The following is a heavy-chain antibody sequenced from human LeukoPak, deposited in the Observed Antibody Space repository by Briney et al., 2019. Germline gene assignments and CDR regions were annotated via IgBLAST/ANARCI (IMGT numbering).Heavy chain of an antibody. CDR3: ARDGLGVVGRSGYYYGPPHFDY. D-gene: IGHD3-22*01. Sequence: PGGSLTLSCAASGFTFSTYWMSWVRQAPGKGLEWVANIKQDGSEKYYVDSVKGRFTISRDNAKNSLYLQMNSLRVEDTAVYYCARDGLGVVGRSGYYYGPPHFDYWGQGTLVTVSS. CDR1: GFTFSTYW. V-gene: IGHV3-7*05. J-gene: IGHJ4*02. CDR2: IKQDGSEK.